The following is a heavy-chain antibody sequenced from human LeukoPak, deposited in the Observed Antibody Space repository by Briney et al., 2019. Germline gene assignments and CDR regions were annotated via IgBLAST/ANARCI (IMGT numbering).Heavy chain of an antibody. CDR1: GYTFTDYY. CDR2: VDPEDGET. CDR3: ATVTKRVGDLYSPYYYYYYYMDV. V-gene: IGHV1-69-2*01. D-gene: IGHD2-21*01. Sequence: GATVKISCKASGYTFTDYYMHWVQQAPGKGLEWMGRVDPEDGETIYAEKFQGRVTITADTSTDTAYMELGSLRSEDTAVYYCATVTKRVGDLYSPYYYYYYYMDVWGKGTTVTVSS. J-gene: IGHJ6*03.